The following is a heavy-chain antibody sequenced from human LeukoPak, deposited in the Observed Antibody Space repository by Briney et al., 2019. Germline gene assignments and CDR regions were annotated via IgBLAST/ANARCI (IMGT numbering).Heavy chain of an antibody. Sequence: PSETLSLTCTVSGGSISSYYWSWIRQPAGKGLEWIGRIYTSGSTNYNPSLKSRVTMSVDTSKNQFSLKLSSVTAADTAVYYCARDLCTIFGVARGAFDIWGQGTMVTVSS. CDR1: GGSISSYY. CDR3: ARDLCTIFGVARGAFDI. CDR2: IYTSGST. J-gene: IGHJ3*02. D-gene: IGHD3-3*01. V-gene: IGHV4-4*07.